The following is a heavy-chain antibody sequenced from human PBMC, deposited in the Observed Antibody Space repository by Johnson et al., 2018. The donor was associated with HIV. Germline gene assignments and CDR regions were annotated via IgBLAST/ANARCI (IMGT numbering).Heavy chain of an antibody. CDR2: IKSKTDGGTT. V-gene: IGHV3-15*01. J-gene: IGHJ3*02. Sequence: VQLVESGGGLVKPGGSLRLSCAASGITFSNAWMSWVRQAPGKGLEWVGRIKSKTDGGTTDYAAPVKGRFTISRDDSKNTLYLQMNSLKTEDTALYYCTAHYRNAFDIWGQGTMVTVSS. CDR3: TAHYRNAFDI. D-gene: IGHD1-26*01. CDR1: GITFSNAW.